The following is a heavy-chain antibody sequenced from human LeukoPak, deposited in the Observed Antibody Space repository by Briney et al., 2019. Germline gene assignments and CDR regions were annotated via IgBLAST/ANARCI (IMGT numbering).Heavy chain of an antibody. CDR2: ISPYNGNT. D-gene: IGHD6-19*01. Sequence: ASVKVSCKASGYTFTSYGISWVRQAPGQGLEWMGWISPYNGNTDYSQKLQGRVTMTTDTSTSTAYMELRSLRSDDTAVYYCARVAGYSSGWSKGDWFDPWGQGTLVTVSS. CDR3: ARVAGYSSGWSKGDWFDP. J-gene: IGHJ5*02. CDR1: GYTFTSYG. V-gene: IGHV1-18*01.